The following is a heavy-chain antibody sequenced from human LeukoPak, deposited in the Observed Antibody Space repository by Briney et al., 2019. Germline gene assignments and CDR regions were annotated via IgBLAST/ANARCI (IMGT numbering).Heavy chain of an antibody. CDR1: GFNFGSQW. Sequence: PGGSLRLSCAASGFNFGSQWLHWARQAPGKGLVWVSRITADGRSTSYADSVKGRFTISRDTAENTLYLQMNSLRAEDTAVYYCARDSLIAAVGYYGMDVWGQGTTVTVSS. V-gene: IGHV3-74*01. CDR3: ARDSLIAAVGYYGMDV. J-gene: IGHJ6*02. CDR2: ITADGRST. D-gene: IGHD6-13*01.